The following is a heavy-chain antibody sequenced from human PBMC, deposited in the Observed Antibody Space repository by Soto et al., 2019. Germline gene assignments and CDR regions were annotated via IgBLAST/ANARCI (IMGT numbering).Heavy chain of an antibody. V-gene: IGHV4-61*01. J-gene: IGHJ5*02. CDR1: GGSVSSCSHF. D-gene: IGHD5-12*01. CDR3: PRYDGDRGSNNIDP. Sequence: QVQLQESGPGLVKPSETLSVTCTVSGGSVSSCSHFWSWIRQPPGGGLQWIGYIFYSGSTNYNPSPKSRATLSVDTPRNQFSLRLPPVTAAETAFYYCPRYDGDRGSNNIDPWGQGTLVTVSS. CDR2: IFYSGST.